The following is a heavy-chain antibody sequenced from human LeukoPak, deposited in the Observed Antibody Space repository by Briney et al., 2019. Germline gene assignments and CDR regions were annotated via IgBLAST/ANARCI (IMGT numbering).Heavy chain of an antibody. V-gene: IGHV3-64*02. CDR3: ARVGDYSVFDI. J-gene: IGHJ3*02. Sequence: RGRPPTLSWAASGFTFSSYAMHWVRQAPGKGLEYVSAISSNGGTTYYADFVKGRFTISRDNSKNTLYLQMRSLRAEDMAVYYCARVGDYSVFDIWGQGTMVTV. CDR1: GFTFSSYA. D-gene: IGHD4-11*01. CDR2: ISSNGGTT.